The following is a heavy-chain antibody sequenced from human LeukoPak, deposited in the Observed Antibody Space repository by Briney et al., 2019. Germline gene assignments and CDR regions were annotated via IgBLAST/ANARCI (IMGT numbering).Heavy chain of an antibody. D-gene: IGHD6-19*01. Sequence: SQTLSLTCAISGDSVSSHSAAWNWLRQSPSRGLEWLGRTYYRSKWYNDYAVSVKSRITINPDTSKNQFSLQLNSVTPEDTAVYYCARDWGWDSSGWSGDAFDIWGQGTMVTVSS. CDR2: TYYRSKWYN. V-gene: IGHV6-1*01. CDR1: GDSVSSHSAA. J-gene: IGHJ3*02. CDR3: ARDWGWDSSGWSGDAFDI.